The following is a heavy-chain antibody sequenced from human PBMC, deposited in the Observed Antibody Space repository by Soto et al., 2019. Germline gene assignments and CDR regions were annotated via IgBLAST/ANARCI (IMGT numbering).Heavy chain of an antibody. CDR3: AKDNYDFWSGQRGGGYYYYMDV. CDR1: GFTFDDYA. J-gene: IGHJ6*03. D-gene: IGHD3-3*01. CDR2: ISWNSGSI. Sequence: EVQLVESGGGLVQPGRSLRLSCAASGFTFDDYAMHWVRQAPGKGLEWVSGISWNSGSIGYADSVKGRFTISRDNAKNSLYLQMNSLRAEDTALYYCAKDNYDFWSGQRGGGYYYYMDVWGKGTTVTVSS. V-gene: IGHV3-9*01.